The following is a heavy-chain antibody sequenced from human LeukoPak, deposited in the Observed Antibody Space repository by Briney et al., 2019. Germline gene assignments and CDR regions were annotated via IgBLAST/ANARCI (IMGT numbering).Heavy chain of an antibody. J-gene: IGHJ2*01. CDR2: XXXGNGNT. CDR3: ARVNSSCSSTSCYYWYFDL. Sequence: HWXXQAPGQRLXWMGWXXXGNGNTKYSQKFQGRVTITRDTSASIAYMELSSLRSEDTAVYYCARVNSSCSSTSCYYWYFDLWGRGTLVTVSS. V-gene: IGHV1-3*01. D-gene: IGHD2-2*01.